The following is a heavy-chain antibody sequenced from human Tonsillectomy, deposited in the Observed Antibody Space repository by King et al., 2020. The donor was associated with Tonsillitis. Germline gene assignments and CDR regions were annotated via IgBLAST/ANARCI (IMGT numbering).Heavy chain of an antibody. V-gene: IGHV3-7*03. CDR1: GFTFRSYW. CDR2: IRQDGSDI. Sequence: DVQLVESGGGLVQPGGSLRLSCVVSGFTFRSYWMTWVRQPPGKAPEWVASIRQDGSDIYYVDSVKGRFTISRDNAKNSLFLQMNSLRVEDTAVYYCARELRVPYWGQGTLVTVSS. D-gene: IGHD2-21*01. J-gene: IGHJ4*02. CDR3: ARELRVPY.